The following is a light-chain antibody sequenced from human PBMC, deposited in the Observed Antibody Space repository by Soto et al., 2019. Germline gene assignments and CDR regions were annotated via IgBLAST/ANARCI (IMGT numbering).Light chain of an antibody. J-gene: IGKJ2*01. Sequence: DIVMTQSPDSLAVSLGERATINCKSSQSVLYSSNNKNYLAWYQQKPGQPPKLLFYWASTRESGVPDRFSGSESGTDFTLNISSLQAEDVAVYYCQQYYSIPYTFGQGTKLEIK. CDR2: WAS. CDR3: QQYYSIPYT. V-gene: IGKV4-1*01. CDR1: QSVLYSSNNKNY.